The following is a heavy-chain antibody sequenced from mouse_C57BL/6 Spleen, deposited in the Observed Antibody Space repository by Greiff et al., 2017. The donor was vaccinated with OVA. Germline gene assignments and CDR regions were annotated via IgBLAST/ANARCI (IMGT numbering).Heavy chain of an antibody. J-gene: IGHJ3*01. D-gene: IGHD1-1*01. CDR3: TSYYYGSSYAY. CDR2: IDPEDGDT. CDR1: GFNIKDYY. Sequence: SGAELVRPGASVKLSCTASGFNIKDYYMHWVKQRPEQGLEWIGRIDPEDGDTEYAPKFQGKATMTADTSSNTAYLQLSSLTSEDTAVYYCTSYYYGSSYAYWGQGTLVTVSA. V-gene: IGHV14-1*01.